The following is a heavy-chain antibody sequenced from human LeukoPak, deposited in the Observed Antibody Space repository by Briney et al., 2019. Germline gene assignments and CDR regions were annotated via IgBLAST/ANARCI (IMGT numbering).Heavy chain of an antibody. Sequence: SETLSLTCTVSGGSISSYYWSWIRQPPGKGLEWIGYIYYSGSTNYNPSLKSRVTISVKTSKNQFSLKLSSVTAADTAVYYCARPRSGWLYNWFDPWGQGTLVTVSS. CDR1: GGSISSYY. J-gene: IGHJ5*02. CDR3: ARPRSGWLYNWFDP. V-gene: IGHV4-59*01. D-gene: IGHD6-19*01. CDR2: IYYSGST.